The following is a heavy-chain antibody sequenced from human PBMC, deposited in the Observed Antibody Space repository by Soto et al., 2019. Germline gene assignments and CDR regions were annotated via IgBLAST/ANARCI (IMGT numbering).Heavy chain of an antibody. D-gene: IGHD2-21*02. Sequence: XTLSLPCTVTGXSISSRRYYWGWIRQPPGKGLEWIGRIYYSGSTYNNTSLRSRVSMSIDTSKDKFSLKLKSLTAADTALYFCARQRTSVVTQAYFDVWGPGSLVTVS. V-gene: IGHV4-39*01. CDR2: IYYSGST. CDR1: GXSISSRRYY. CDR3: ARQRTSVVTQAYFDV. J-gene: IGHJ4*02.